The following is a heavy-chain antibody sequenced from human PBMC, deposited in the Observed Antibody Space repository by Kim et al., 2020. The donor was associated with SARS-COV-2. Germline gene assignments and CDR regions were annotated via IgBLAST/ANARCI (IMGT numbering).Heavy chain of an antibody. CDR2: IWYDGSNK. V-gene: IGHV3-33*01. CDR1: GFTFSSYG. J-gene: IGHJ5*02. D-gene: IGHD3-10*01. Sequence: GGSLRLSCAASGFTFSSYGMHWVRQAPGKGLEWVAVIWYDGSNKYYADSVKGRFTISRDNSKNTLYLQMNSLRAEDTAVYYCAREHYYGSGNWFDPWGQGTWSPSPQ. CDR3: AREHYYGSGNWFDP.